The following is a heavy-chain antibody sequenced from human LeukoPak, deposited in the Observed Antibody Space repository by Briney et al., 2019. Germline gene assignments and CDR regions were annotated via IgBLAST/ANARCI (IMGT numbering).Heavy chain of an antibody. CDR1: GFSFGSYP. CDR3: ARDSSHYLGSSDY. V-gene: IGHV3-23*01. D-gene: IGHD6-6*01. CDR2: ISETGDVT. J-gene: IGHJ4*02. Sequence: GGSLRLSCVVSGFSFGSYPMSWVRQAPGKGLEWVSVISETGDVTHYADSIKGRFTISRDNIKNTLNLQMNSLRAEDTAIYYCARDSSHYLGSSDYWGQGTLVTVSS.